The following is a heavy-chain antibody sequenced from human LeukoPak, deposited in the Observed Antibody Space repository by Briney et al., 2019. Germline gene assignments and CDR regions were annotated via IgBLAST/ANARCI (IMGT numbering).Heavy chain of an antibody. CDR2: INPSGGST. D-gene: IGHD3-10*01. V-gene: IGHV1-46*01. J-gene: IGHJ3*02. CDR3: ARGGRGDHAFDI. CDR1: GYTFTGYF. Sequence: ASVKVSCKASGYTFTGYFMHWVRQAPGQGLEWMGIINPSGGSTSYAQKFQGRVTMTRDMSTGTVYMELSSLRSEDTAVYYCARGGRGDHAFDIWGQGTMVTVSS.